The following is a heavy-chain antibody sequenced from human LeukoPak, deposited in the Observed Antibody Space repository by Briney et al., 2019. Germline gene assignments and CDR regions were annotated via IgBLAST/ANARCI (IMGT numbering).Heavy chain of an antibody. J-gene: IGHJ4*02. CDR2: IKPDGSEK. CDR1: GITFSGNW. D-gene: IGHD3/OR15-3a*01. V-gene: IGHV3-7*05. CDR3: ARDRDWSFDY. Sequence: GGSLRLSCADSGITFSGNWMSWVRQAPGKGLEWVAHIKPDGSEKYYVDSVRGRFTISRDNAENSLYSEMNSLRAEDTAVYYCARDRDWSFDYWGQGTLVTVSS.